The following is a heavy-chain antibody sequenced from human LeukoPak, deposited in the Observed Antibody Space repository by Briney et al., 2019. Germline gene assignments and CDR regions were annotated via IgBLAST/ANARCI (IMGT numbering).Heavy chain of an antibody. D-gene: IGHD5/OR15-5a*01. Sequence: GGSLRLSCAASGFTFDDYAMHWVRQAPGKRLEWVSLIGGDGGRTYYADSVKGRFTISRDNSRNSLYLQMSSLRIENTALYYCAKDSPISDRGLDVWGQGTTVTVSS. CDR3: AKDSPISDRGLDV. CDR2: IGGDGGRT. J-gene: IGHJ6*02. V-gene: IGHV3-43*02. CDR1: GFTFDDYA.